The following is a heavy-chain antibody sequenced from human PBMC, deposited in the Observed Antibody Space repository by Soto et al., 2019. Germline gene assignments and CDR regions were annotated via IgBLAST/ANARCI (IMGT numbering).Heavy chain of an antibody. D-gene: IGHD5-12*01. Sequence: QVQVVESGGGVVQPGRSLKLSCAASGFTFSNYGMHWVRQAPGKGLERVAVISHDETYKDYADYVRGRFTISRDNSENTLYLQMISLRDQDAAVYFCARDIWRDGYRYFDYWGQGTLVTVSS. CDR3: ARDIWRDGYRYFDY. CDR1: GFTFSNYG. J-gene: IGHJ4*02. CDR2: ISHDETYK. V-gene: IGHV3-33*01.